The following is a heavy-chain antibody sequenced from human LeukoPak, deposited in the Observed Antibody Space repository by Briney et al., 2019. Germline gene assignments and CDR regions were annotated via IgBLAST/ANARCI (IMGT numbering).Heavy chain of an antibody. Sequence: GGSLRLSCAASGFTFGSYCMNWVRRAPGKGLEWVSCISSSSSYIYHADSVKGRFTTSRDNAKNSLYLQMNSLRAEDTAVYYCARDLRSSGYYAFDYWGQGTLVTVSS. CDR2: ISSSSSYI. CDR1: GFTFGSYC. CDR3: ARDLRSSGYYAFDY. D-gene: IGHD3-22*01. J-gene: IGHJ4*02. V-gene: IGHV3-21*01.